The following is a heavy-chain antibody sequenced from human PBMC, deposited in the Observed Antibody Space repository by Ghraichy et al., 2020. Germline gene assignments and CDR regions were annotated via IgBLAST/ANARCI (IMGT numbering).Heavy chain of an antibody. CDR2: IYYTGST. CDR1: GGSISNYY. V-gene: IGHV4-59*01. CDR3: ARDRSEFDY. J-gene: IGHJ4*02. Sequence: ASLSLTCTVSGGSISNYYWSWIRQPPGKGLEWIGYIYYTGSTNYNPSLKSRVTISVDTSKNQFSLKLSSVTAADTAVYYCARDRSEFDYWGQGTLVTVSS.